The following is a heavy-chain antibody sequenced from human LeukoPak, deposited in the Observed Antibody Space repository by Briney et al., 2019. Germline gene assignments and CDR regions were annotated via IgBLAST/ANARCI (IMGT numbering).Heavy chain of an antibody. D-gene: IGHD2-15*01. CDR2: ISAYNGNT. CDR3: ARGRILSGYCSGGSCYIYYFDY. J-gene: IGHJ4*02. Sequence: GASVKVSCKASGYTFTSYGISWVRQAPGQGLEWMGWISAYNGNTNYAQKLQGRVTMTTDTSTSTAYMELRSLRSDDTAVYYCARGRILSGYCSGGSCYIYYFDYWGQGTLVTVSS. CDR1: GYTFTSYG. V-gene: IGHV1-18*01.